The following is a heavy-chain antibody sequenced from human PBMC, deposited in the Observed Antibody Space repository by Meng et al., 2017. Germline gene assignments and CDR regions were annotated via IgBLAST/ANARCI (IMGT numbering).Heavy chain of an antibody. CDR1: GYTFTGYY. CDR2: INPNSGGT. CDR3: ARTLYYYGSGSYTNYFDY. Sequence: ASVKVSCKASGYTFTGYYMHWVRQAPGQGLEWMGRINPNSGGTNYAQKFQGRVTMTRDTSISTAYMELSRLRSDDTAVYYCARTLYYYGSGSYTNYFDYWGQGTLVTVS. D-gene: IGHD3-10*01. V-gene: IGHV1-2*06. J-gene: IGHJ4*02.